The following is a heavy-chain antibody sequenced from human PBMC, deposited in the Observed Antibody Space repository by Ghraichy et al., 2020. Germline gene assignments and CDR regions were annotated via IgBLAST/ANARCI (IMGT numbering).Heavy chain of an antibody. CDR2: IASDGRDK. CDR3: ARDKKIAAAIYYFDL. D-gene: IGHD6-13*01. J-gene: IGHJ4*02. CDR1: GFTFSSHG. V-gene: IGHV3-30*03. Sequence: GGSLRLSCAASGFTFSSHGMHWVRQAPGKGLEWVAVIASDGRDKKYADSVKGRFTVSRDNNKNTLYLQMNSLRIEDTAVYYCARDKKIAAAIYYFDLWGQGTLVTVSS.